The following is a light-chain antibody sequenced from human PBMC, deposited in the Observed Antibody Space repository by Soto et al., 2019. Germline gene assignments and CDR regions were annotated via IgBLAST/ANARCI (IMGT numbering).Light chain of an antibody. CDR1: SSNVGSNT. J-gene: IGLJ1*01. CDR2: SNN. CDR3: AAWDDSLNGHYV. Sequence: QSVLTQPPSASGTPGQRVTISCSGSSSNVGSNTVYWYQQLPGTAPKLLIYSNNQRPSAVPDRFSGSKSGNSASLAISGLRSEDEDEDYCAAWDDSLNGHYVFGTGTKVTVL. V-gene: IGLV1-44*01.